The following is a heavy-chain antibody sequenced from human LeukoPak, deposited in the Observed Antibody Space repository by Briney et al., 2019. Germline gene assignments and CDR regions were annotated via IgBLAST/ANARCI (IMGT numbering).Heavy chain of an antibody. D-gene: IGHD1-1*01. CDR1: GGSIISDSYY. CDR3: ASLIRLDPDGIDVFDI. V-gene: IGHV4-61*02. CDR2: MYTSGTT. Sequence: PSETLSLTCSVSGGSIISDSYYWNWIRQPAGKGLEWIGRMYTSGTTNYNPSLKSRVTISVDTSKNQFSLRMNSVTAADTAVYHCASLIRLDPDGIDVFDIWGQGTMVTVSS. J-gene: IGHJ3*02.